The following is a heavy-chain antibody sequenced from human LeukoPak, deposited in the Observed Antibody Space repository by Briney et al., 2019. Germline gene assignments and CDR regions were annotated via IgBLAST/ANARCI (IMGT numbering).Heavy chain of an antibody. CDR1: GFTFSSYA. V-gene: IGHV3-30*04. J-gene: IGHJ4*02. CDR3: ARGGQQWLSYFDY. CDR2: ISYDGSNK. D-gene: IGHD6-19*01. Sequence: GGSLRLTCAASGFTFSSYAMHWVRQAPGKGLEWVAVISYDGSNKYYADSVKGRFTISRDNSKNTLYLQMNSLRAEDTAVYYGARGGQQWLSYFDYWGQGTLVTVSS.